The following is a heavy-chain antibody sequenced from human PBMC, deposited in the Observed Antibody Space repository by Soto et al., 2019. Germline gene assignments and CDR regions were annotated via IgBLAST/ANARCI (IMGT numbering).Heavy chain of an antibody. CDR1: GASISSGDYF. V-gene: IGHV4-30-4*02. J-gene: IGHJ3*02. CDR3: AITRNFDWLPSDAFDI. CDR2: IYDSGSS. Sequence: PSETLSLTCTVSGASISSGDYFWSWIRQSPGKGLQWIGYIYDSGSSYYNPSLKSRVTMSVDTSKNQFSLKLSSVTAADTAVYYCAITRNFDWLPSDAFDIWGQGTMVTVSS. D-gene: IGHD3-9*01.